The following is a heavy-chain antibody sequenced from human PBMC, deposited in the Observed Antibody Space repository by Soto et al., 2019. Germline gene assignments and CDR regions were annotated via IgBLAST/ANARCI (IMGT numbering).Heavy chain of an antibody. D-gene: IGHD3-10*01. V-gene: IGHV3-30*18. CDR3: AKEGGYYGSGSYSVGANYYGMDV. Sequence: QVQLVESGGGVVQPGRSLRLSCAASGFTFSSYGMHWVRQAPGKGLEWVAVISYDGSNKYYADSVKGRFTISRDNSKNTLYLQLNSLGAEDTGVYYCAKEGGYYGSGSYSVGANYYGMDVWGQGTTVTVSS. CDR2: ISYDGSNK. J-gene: IGHJ6*02. CDR1: GFTFSSYG.